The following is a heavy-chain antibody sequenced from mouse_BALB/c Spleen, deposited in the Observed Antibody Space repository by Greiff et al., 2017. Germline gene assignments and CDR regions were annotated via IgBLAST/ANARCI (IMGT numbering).Heavy chain of an antibody. V-gene: IGHV14-3*02. J-gene: IGHJ4*01. CDR3: ARYGNYEAMDY. D-gene: IGHD2-1*01. Sequence: VQLQQSGAELVKPGASVKLSCTASGFNIKDTYMHWVKQRPEQGLEWIGRIDPANGNTKYDPKFQGKATITADTSSNTAYLQLSSLTSEDTAVYYCARYGNYEAMDYWGQGTSVTVSS. CDR1: GFNIKDTY. CDR2: IDPANGNT.